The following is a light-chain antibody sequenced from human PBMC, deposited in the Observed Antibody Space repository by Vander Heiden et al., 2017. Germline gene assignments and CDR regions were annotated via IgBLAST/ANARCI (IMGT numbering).Light chain of an antibody. V-gene: IGLV3-21*02. CDR1: NIGSKS. CDR3: QVWDSSSDHWV. Sequence: SYVLTQPPSVSLAPGPQARITCGGNNIGSKSVHWYQQKPGQAPVLVVYDDSDRPSGIPERFSGSNSGNTATLTISRVEAGDEADYHCQVWDSSSDHWVFGGGTKLTVL. CDR2: DDS. J-gene: IGLJ3*02.